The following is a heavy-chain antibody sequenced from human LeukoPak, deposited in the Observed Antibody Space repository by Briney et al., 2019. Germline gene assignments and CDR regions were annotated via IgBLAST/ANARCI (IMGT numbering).Heavy chain of an antibody. CDR2: ISSSSYT. J-gene: IGHJ5*02. CDR3: ARDITMVRGVIGSWFDP. D-gene: IGHD3-10*01. CDR1: GFTFSDYY. Sequence: PGGSLRLSCAASGFTFSDYYMSWIRQAPGKGLEWVSYISSSSYTNYADSVKGRFTISRDNAKNSLYLQMNSLRAEDTAVYYCARDITMVRGVIGSWFDPWGQGTLVTVSS. V-gene: IGHV3-11*05.